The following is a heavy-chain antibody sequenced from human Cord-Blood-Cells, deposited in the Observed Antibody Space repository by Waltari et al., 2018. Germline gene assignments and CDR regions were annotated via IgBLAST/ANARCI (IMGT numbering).Heavy chain of an antibody. CDR1: GYTFTGYY. CDR3: ASSTRDSGSYDY. D-gene: IGHD1-26*01. Sequence: QVQLVQSGAEVKKPGASVKVSCKASGYTFTGYYMHWVRQAPGQGLEWMGWINPNRGGTNYAQKCQGWVTMTRDTSISTAYMELSRLRSDDTAVYYCASSTRDSGSYDYWGQGTLVTVSS. CDR2: INPNRGGT. V-gene: IGHV1-2*04. J-gene: IGHJ4*02.